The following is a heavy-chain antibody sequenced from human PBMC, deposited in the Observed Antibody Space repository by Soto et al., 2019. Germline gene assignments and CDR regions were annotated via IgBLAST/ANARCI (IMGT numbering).Heavy chain of an antibody. CDR3: ARGMYGSGRYLHTFDY. CDR1: GGSISSFY. V-gene: IGHV4-59*01. J-gene: IGHJ4*02. D-gene: IGHD3-10*01. CDR2: IYYTGST. Sequence: QVQLQESGPGLVKPSETLSLNCTVSGGSISSFYWSWIRQSPGKGLEWIGYIYYTGSTVYNPSLKIRVTISLDTAKTQFSLKLSAVTAADTAVYSCARGMYGSGRYLHTFDYWGQGTLVTVSS.